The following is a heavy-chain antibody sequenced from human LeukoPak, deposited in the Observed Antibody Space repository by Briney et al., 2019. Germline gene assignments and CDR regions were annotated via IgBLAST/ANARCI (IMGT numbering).Heavy chain of an antibody. J-gene: IGHJ6*02. CDR2: INHSGST. CDR1: GGSFSGYY. V-gene: IGHV4-34*01. Sequence: SETLSLTCAVYGGSFSGYYWSWIRQPPGKGLEWIGEINHSGSTNYNPSLKSRVTISVDTSKNQFSLKLSSVTAADTAAYYCARLPHCSSTSCYRYYYYGMDVWGQGTTVTVSS. D-gene: IGHD2-2*01. CDR3: ARLPHCSSTSCYRYYYYGMDV.